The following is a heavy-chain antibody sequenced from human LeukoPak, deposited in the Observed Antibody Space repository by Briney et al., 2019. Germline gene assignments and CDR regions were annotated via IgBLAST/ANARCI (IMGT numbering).Heavy chain of an antibody. V-gene: IGHV4-34*01. CDR2: INHSGST. J-gene: IGHJ5*02. CDR3: ARGLRRGYYSRGNWFDP. D-gene: IGHD3-22*01. Sequence: SETLSLTCAVYGGSFSGYYWSWIRHPPGKGLEWIGEINHSGSTNYNPSLKSRVTISVDTSKNQFSLKLSSVTAADTAVYYCARGLRRGYYSRGNWFDPWGQGTLVTVSS. CDR1: GGSFSGYY.